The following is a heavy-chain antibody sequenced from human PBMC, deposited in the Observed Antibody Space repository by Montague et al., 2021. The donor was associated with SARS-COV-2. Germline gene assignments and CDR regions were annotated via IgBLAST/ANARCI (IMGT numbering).Heavy chain of an antibody. CDR2: IKQDGSER. CDR3: ARDPRFLGWLPTLGCFDP. V-gene: IGHV3-7*01. J-gene: IGHJ5*02. Sequence: SLRLSCAASGFTFSSYWMSWVRQAPGKGLEWVANIKQDGSERYYVDSVKGRFTISRDNAKNSLYLQMNSLRAEDTAVYYCARDPRFLGWLPTLGCFDPWGQGTLVTVSS. CDR1: GFTFSSYW. D-gene: IGHD3-3*01.